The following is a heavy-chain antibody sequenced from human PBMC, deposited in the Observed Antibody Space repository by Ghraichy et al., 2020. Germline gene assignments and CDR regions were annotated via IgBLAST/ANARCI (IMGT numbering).Heavy chain of an antibody. CDR3: ASLCSGGSCYRGY. V-gene: IGHV4-34*01. D-gene: IGHD2-15*01. CDR1: GGSFSGYY. Sequence: ETLSLTCAVYGGSFSGYYWSWIRQPPGKGLEWIGEINHSGSTNYNPSLKSRVTISVDTSKNQFSLKLSSVTAADTAVYYCASLCSGGSCYRGYWGQGTLVTVSS. J-gene: IGHJ4*02. CDR2: INHSGST.